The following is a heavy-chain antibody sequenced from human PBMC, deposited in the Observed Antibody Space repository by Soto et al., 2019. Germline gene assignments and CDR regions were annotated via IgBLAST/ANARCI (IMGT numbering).Heavy chain of an antibody. J-gene: IGHJ5*02. Sequence: QVQLVQSGAEVKKPGSSVKVSCKASGGTFSSYAISWVRQAPGQGLEWMGGIIPIFGTANYAQKFQGRVTITADKSTSTAYIELSSLRSEDTAEYYRASGKVVTARSVWFDPWGQGTLVTVSS. V-gene: IGHV1-69*06. CDR2: IIPIFGTA. CDR1: GGTFSSYA. CDR3: ASGKVVTARSVWFDP. D-gene: IGHD2-21*02.